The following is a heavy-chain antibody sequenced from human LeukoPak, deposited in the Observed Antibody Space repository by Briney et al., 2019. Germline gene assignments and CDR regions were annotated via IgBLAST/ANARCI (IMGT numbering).Heavy chain of an antibody. J-gene: IGHJ3*02. CDR2: LSYDANE. V-gene: IGHV3-30-3*01. CDR3: ARDLLDAFDI. CDR1: GFTFSSYA. D-gene: IGHD1-26*01. Sequence: GGSLRLSCAASGFTFSSYAMHWVRQAPGKGLDLEWVTVLSYDANEYYADSVKGRFTISRDNSKNTLYLQMNSLRAEDTAVYYCARDLLDAFDIWGQGTMVTVSS.